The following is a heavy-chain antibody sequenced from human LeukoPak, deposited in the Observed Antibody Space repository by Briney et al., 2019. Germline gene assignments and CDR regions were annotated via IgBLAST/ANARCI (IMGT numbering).Heavy chain of an antibody. CDR3: AKFGQQLVPYYFDY. J-gene: IGHJ4*02. V-gene: IGHV3-7*01. CDR2: IKEDGSEK. Sequence: GGSLRLPCAASGFTFSSYWMSWVRQAPGKGLEWVANIKEDGSEKYYVDSVKGRFTISRDNAKNSLYLQMNSLGAEDTAVYYCAKFGQQLVPYYFDYWGQGTLVTVSS. D-gene: IGHD6-13*01. CDR1: GFTFSSYW.